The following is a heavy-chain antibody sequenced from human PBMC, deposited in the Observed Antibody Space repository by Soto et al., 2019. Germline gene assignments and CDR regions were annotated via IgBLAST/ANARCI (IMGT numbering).Heavy chain of an antibody. CDR1: GFSLSTSGVG. Sequence: QITLKESGLTLVKPTQTLTLTCTFSGFSLSTSGVGVGWIRQPPGKALEWLALIYWDDDKRYSPSLKSRLTITKDTSKNQVVLTMTNMDPVDTATYYCAHRRNYGSGSYFDYWGQGTLVTVSS. CDR3: AHRRNYGSGSYFDY. J-gene: IGHJ4*02. CDR2: IYWDDDK. D-gene: IGHD3-10*01. V-gene: IGHV2-5*02.